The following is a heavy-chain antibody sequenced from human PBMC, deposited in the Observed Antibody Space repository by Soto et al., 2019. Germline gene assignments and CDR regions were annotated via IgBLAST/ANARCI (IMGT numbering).Heavy chain of an antibody. D-gene: IGHD6-6*01. CDR2: INPYNGNT. CDR1: GYTFTTYG. Sequence: QVQLVQSGAEVKKPGASVKVSCKASGYTFTTYGISWVRQAPGQGLEWMGWINPYNGNTNYAQKLQGRVTMTTDTSTSTANMELRSLGSDDTAVYYCARDREYNPDTFDIWGQGTMVTVSS. CDR3: ARDREYNPDTFDI. V-gene: IGHV1-18*01. J-gene: IGHJ3*02.